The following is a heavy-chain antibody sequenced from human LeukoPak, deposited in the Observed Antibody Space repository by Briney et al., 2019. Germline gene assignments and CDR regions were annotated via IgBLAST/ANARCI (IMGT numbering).Heavy chain of an antibody. V-gene: IGHV3-20*01. J-gene: IGHJ4*02. CDR2: INWNGGST. Sequence: PGGSLRLSCAASGFIFSSYEMNWVRQAPGKGLEWVSGINWNGGSTGYADSVKGRFTISRDNAKNSLYLQMNSLRAEDTALYHCARDPNWNYELDYWGQGTLVTVSS. CDR3: ARDPNWNYELDY. D-gene: IGHD1-7*01. CDR1: GFIFSSYE.